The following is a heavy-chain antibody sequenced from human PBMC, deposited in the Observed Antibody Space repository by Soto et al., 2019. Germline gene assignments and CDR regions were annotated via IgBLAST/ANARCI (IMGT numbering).Heavy chain of an antibody. CDR1: GFTFSSYA. V-gene: IGHV3-23*01. CDR3: AKDSGIVVVPAFFDI. D-gene: IGHD2-2*01. J-gene: IGHJ3*02. Sequence: HPGGSLRLSCAASGFTFSSYAMSWVRQAPGKGLEWVSAIGGSGGSTYYADSVKGRFTISRDNAKNTLYLQMNSLRAEDTALYYCAKDSGIVVVPAFFDIWGQGTMVTVSS. CDR2: IGGSGGST.